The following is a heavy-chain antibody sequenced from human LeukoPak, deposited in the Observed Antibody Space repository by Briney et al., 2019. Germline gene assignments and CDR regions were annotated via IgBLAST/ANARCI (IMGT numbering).Heavy chain of an antibody. V-gene: IGHV4-34*01. D-gene: IGHD5-12*01. J-gene: IGHJ4*02. CDR1: GGSFSGYY. CDR3: ARGGVATPAPRTYYFDY. Sequence: TSETLSLTCAVYGGSFSGYYWSWIRQPPGKGLEWIGEINHSGSTNYNPSLKSRVTISVDTSKNQISLKLSSVTAADTAVYYCARGGVATPAPRTYYFDYWGQGTLVTVSS. CDR2: INHSGST.